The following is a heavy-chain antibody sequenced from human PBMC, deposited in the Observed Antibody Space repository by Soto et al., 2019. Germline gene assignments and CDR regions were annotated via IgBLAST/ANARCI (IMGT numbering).Heavy chain of an antibody. D-gene: IGHD3-3*01. CDR1: GGSISSGGYY. CDR2: IYYSGST. V-gene: IGHV4-31*03. CDR3: ARFWSGYPRWFDP. J-gene: IGHJ5*02. Sequence: SETLSLTCTVSGGSISSGGYYWSWIRQHPGKGLEWIGYIYYSGSTYYNPSLKSRVTISVDASKNQFSLKLSSVTAADTAVYYCARFWSGYPRWFDPWGQGTLVTVSS.